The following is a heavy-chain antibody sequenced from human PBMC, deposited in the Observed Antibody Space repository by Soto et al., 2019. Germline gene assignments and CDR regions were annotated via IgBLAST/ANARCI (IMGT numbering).Heavy chain of an antibody. J-gene: IGHJ4*02. D-gene: IGHD1-1*01. V-gene: IGHV3-23*01. CDR3: AKDKPGTTSFDY. CDR2: ISDRGDTT. Sequence: GGSLRLSCAASGFTISSNAMYWVRQAPGKGLEWVSAISDRGDTTHYADSVKGRFTISRDTSKNTLYLQLNTLRADDTAIYYCAKDKPGTTSFDYWGQGTLVTVSS. CDR1: GFTISSNA.